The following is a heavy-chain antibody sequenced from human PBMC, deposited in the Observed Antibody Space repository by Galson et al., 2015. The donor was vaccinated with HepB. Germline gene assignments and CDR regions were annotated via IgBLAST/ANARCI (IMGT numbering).Heavy chain of an antibody. J-gene: IGHJ3*02. V-gene: IGHV3-21*01. Sequence: SLRLSCAASGFTFSSYSMNWVRQAPGKGLEWVSSISSSSSYIYYADSVKGRFTISRDNAKNSLYLQMNSLRAEDTAVYYCARVEEMATTHGAFDIWGQGTMVTVSS. CDR3: ARVEEMATTHGAFDI. CDR1: GFTFSSYS. CDR2: ISSSSSYI. D-gene: IGHD5-24*01.